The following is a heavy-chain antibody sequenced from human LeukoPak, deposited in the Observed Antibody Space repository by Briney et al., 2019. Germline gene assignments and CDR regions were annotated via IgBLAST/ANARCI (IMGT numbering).Heavy chain of an antibody. CDR1: GFTFSTYA. J-gene: IGHJ4*02. CDR2: ISGSGDST. D-gene: IGHD3-22*01. V-gene: IGHV3-23*01. Sequence: PEGSLRLSCAASGFTFSTYAVNWVRQAPGKGLEWVSTISGSGDSTYYADSVKGRFTISRDNSKDTLYLQMSSVRVDDTAVYYCARDRGRYYDSRGFYWGYYSDSWGQGILVTVST. CDR3: ARDRGRYYDSRGFYWGYYSDS.